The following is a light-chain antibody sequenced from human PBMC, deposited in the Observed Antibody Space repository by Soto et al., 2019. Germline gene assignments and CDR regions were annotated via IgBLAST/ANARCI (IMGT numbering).Light chain of an antibody. J-gene: IGKJ1*01. CDR1: QGTRND. CDR2: AAS. CDR3: LQDYNYPRT. V-gene: IGKV1-6*01. Sequence: AIQMTQSPSSLSASVGDRVTITCRASQGTRNDLGWYQQKPGKAPKLLLYAASTLHSGVPSRFSGSGSDTDFTLNISSLQPEDCATYSCLQDYNYPRTFGQGTKVEI.